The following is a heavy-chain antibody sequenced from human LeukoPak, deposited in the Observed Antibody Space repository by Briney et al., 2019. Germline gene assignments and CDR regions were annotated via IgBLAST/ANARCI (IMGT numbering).Heavy chain of an antibody. CDR3: AKGDIAGGISWCFDL. D-gene: IGHD1-26*01. CDR2: ISGTVIA. CDR1: GITFSRHA. J-gene: IGHJ2*01. V-gene: IGHV3-23*01. Sequence: GGSLRLSCAASGITFSRHAMAWVRQAPGKGLEWVSTISGTVIAYYADSVKGRFTISRDNSKNTLYLHMNSLRADDTAIYYCAKGDIAGGISWCFDLWGRGTLVTASS.